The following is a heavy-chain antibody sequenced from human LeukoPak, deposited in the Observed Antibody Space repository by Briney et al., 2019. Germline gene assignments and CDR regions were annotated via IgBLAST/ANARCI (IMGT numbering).Heavy chain of an antibody. J-gene: IGHJ4*02. V-gene: IGHV1-3*01. Sequence: GASVKVSCKASGYTFTSYAMHWVRQAPGQRLEWMGWINAGNGNTKYSQKFQGRVTITRDTSASTAYMELSSLRSEDTAVYYCAGGDACGGDCYDYWGQGTLVTVSS. CDR2: INAGNGNT. CDR3: AGGDACGGDCYDY. D-gene: IGHD2-21*01. CDR1: GYTFTSYA.